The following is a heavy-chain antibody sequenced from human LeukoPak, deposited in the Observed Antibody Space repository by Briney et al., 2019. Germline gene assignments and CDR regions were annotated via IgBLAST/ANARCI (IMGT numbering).Heavy chain of an antibody. CDR3: AREAAYYDILTGYYRGYFDY. D-gene: IGHD3-9*01. V-gene: IGHV4-61*01. CDR2: IYYSGST. J-gene: IGHJ4*02. Sequence: PSHTLSLTCTVSGGSISGGSYYWRWIRQPPGRGLDWIGYIYYSGSTSYNPSLKSRVTISVDTSKNQFSLKLSSVTAADTAVYYCAREAAYYDILTGYYRGYFDYWGQGTLVTVSS. CDR1: GGSISGGSYY.